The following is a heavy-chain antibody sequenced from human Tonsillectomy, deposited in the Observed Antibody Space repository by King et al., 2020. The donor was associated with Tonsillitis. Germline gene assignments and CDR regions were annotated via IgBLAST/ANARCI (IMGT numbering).Heavy chain of an antibody. V-gene: IGHV4-38-2*01. CDR2: IYHTGNT. CDR3: ARGDYGGNSDPDY. Sequence: VQLQESGPGLVKPSETLSLTCAVSGYSINSGYHWGWIRQPPGKGLEWIGNIYHTGNTYYNPSLKSRVTISVDTSKNQFSLKLNSVTAADTAVYYCARGDYGGNSDPDYWGQGTLVTVSS. D-gene: IGHD4-23*01. CDR1: GYSINSGYH. J-gene: IGHJ4*02.